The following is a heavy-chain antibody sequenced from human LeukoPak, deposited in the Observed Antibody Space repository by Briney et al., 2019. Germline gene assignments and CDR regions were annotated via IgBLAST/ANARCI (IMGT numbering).Heavy chain of an antibody. Sequence: GGSLRLSCAASGFTVSSNYMSWVRQAPGEGLEWVSVIYSGGSTYYADSVKGRFTISRDNSKNTLYLQMNSLRAEDTAVYYCARDKYYYATGGAFDIWGQGTMVTVSS. CDR3: ARDKYYYATGGAFDI. V-gene: IGHV3-53*01. CDR2: IYSGGST. D-gene: IGHD3-10*01. J-gene: IGHJ3*02. CDR1: GFTVSSNY.